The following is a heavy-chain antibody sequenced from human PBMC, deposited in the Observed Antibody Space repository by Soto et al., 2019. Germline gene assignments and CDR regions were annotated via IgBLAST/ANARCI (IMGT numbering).Heavy chain of an antibody. V-gene: IGHV4-30-4*01. CDR3: ARVQGGGGAMVHNY. CDR1: GGAISSGDYY. CDR2: IYYSWST. D-gene: IGHD5-18*01. Sequence: QVQLQESGQGLVKPSQTLSLTCTVSGGAISSGDYYWSWIRQPPEKGLEWIGYIYYSWSTYYNPSLKSRVTISVDTSKNQFSLKLSSVTAADTAVYYCARVQGGGGAMVHNYWGQGTLVTFSS. J-gene: IGHJ4*02.